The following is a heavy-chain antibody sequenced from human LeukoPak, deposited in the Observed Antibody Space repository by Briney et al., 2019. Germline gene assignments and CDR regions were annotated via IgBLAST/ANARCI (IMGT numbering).Heavy chain of an antibody. Sequence: SETLSLTCAVYGGSFSGYYWSWIRQPPGKGLEWIGEINHSGSTNYNPSLKSRVTISVDTSKNQFSLKLSSVIAADTAVYYCARGSTVTNRGYDFGRSKNFDYWGQGTLVTVSS. CDR3: ARGSTVTNRGYDFGRSKNFDY. CDR2: INHSGST. J-gene: IGHJ4*02. D-gene: IGHD5-12*01. CDR1: GGSFSGYY. V-gene: IGHV4-34*01.